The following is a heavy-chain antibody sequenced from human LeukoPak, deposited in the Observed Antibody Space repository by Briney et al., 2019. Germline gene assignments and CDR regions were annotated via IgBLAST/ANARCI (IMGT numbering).Heavy chain of an antibody. CDR3: ARVRQAGGDAFDI. Sequence: GGSLRLSCAASGCTFSSYSMSWVRQAPGKGLEWISYISSSSSTIYYADSVKGRFTISRDNAKNSLYLQMNSLRAEDTAVYYCARVRQAGGDAFDIWGQGTMVTVSS. D-gene: IGHD3-10*01. V-gene: IGHV3-48*04. CDR2: ISSSSSTI. CDR1: GCTFSSYS. J-gene: IGHJ3*02.